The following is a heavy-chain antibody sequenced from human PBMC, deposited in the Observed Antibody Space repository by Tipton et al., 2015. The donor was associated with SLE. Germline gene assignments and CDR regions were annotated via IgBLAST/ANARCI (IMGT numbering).Heavy chain of an antibody. CDR3: ARGGASSKCCDL. CDR1: GASITNYY. D-gene: IGHD6-6*01. V-gene: IGHV4-59*01. J-gene: IGHJ2*01. Sequence: TLSLTCTVSGASITNYYWSWIRQPPGKGLEWIAFIHYSGATNYNPSLKSRVTISVDTSKNQFSLKMTSVTAADTAVYYCARGGASSKCCDLWGRGTLLTVSS. CDR2: IHYSGAT.